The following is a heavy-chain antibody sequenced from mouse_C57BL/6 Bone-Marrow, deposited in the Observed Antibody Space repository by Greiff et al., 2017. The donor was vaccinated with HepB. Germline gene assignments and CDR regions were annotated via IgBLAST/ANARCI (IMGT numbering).Heavy chain of an antibody. D-gene: IGHD1-1*01. CDR3: TTGYGRGY. CDR2: IDPENGDT. Sequence: EVKLQQSGAELVRPGASVKLSCTASGFNIKDDYMHWVKQRPEQGLEWIGWIDPENGDTEYASKFQGKATITADTSSNTAYLQLSSLTSEDTAVYYCTTGYGRGYWGQGTTLTVSS. V-gene: IGHV14-4*01. CDR1: GFNIKDDY. J-gene: IGHJ2*01.